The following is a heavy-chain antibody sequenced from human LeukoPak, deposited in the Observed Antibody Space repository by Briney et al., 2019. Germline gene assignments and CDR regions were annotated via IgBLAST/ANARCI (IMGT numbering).Heavy chain of an antibody. Sequence: PGRSLRLSCAASGFTFDDYAMHGVRQAPGMGLEWVSGISWNSGNKGYADSVKGRFTISRDNAKNSLYLQMNSLRTEDTALYYCAKDKTTVTRGGLDVWGQGTTVTVSS. CDR3: AKDKTTVTRGGLDV. CDR2: ISWNSGNK. CDR1: GFTFDDYA. D-gene: IGHD4-11*01. V-gene: IGHV3-9*01. J-gene: IGHJ6*02.